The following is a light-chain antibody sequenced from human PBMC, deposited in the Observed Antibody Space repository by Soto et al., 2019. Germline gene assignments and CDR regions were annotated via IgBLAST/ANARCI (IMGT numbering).Light chain of an antibody. CDR2: AAS. Sequence: DIQMTQSPSSVSASVGDGVTITCRASQGISTSLGWYQQKPGKAPKLLIYAASSLQSGVPSRFSGTGSGTDFTLTISSLQPEDFATHYCQQTNRFPLTFGGGTKVDIK. V-gene: IGKV1D-12*01. J-gene: IGKJ4*01. CDR3: QQTNRFPLT. CDR1: QGISTS.